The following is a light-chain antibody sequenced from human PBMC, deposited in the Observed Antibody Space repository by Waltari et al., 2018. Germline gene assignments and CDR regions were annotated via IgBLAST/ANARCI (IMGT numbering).Light chain of an antibody. Sequence: QSVLTQPPSVSGAPGQRVSISCTGSGCNLGAGYDVHWYQQHPGNAHKLLICGTRTRPPCVPDRFFGSQSGTSASLAITALRAEDEAEYYSQSYDTSLAVVFGGGTKLTVL. CDR3: QSYDTSLAVV. CDR2: GTR. V-gene: IGLV1-40*01. CDR1: GCNLGAGYD. J-gene: IGLJ2*01.